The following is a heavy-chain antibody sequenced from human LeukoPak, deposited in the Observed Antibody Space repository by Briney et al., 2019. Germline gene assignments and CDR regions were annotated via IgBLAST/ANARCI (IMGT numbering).Heavy chain of an antibody. Sequence: SETLSLTCTVSGASVSSYYWIWIRQPAGRGLEWIGRIDASGSTNYNPSLKSRVTMSVDSSKNQFSLKVSSVTAADTAVYYRARKDGDIWGQGTMVTVSS. V-gene: IGHV4-4*07. CDR3: ARKDGDI. D-gene: IGHD5-24*01. CDR1: GASVSSYY. J-gene: IGHJ3*02. CDR2: IDASGST.